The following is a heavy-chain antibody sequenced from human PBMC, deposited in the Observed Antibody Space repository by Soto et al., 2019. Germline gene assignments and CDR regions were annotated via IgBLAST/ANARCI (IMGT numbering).Heavy chain of an antibody. CDR3: ARGSGYYCFLDY. J-gene: IGHJ4*02. CDR1: GFTFSSYG. D-gene: IGHD3-22*01. V-gene: IGHV3-33*01. CDR2: IWYDGSNK. Sequence: GGSLRLSCAASGFTFSSYGMHWVRLAQGKGLEWVAVIWYDGSNKYYADSVKGRFTISRDNSKNTLYLQMNSLRAEDTAVYYCARGSGYYCFLDYWGQGTLVTVSS.